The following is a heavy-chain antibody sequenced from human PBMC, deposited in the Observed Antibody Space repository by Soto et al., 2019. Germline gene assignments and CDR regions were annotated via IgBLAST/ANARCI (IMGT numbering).Heavy chain of an antibody. D-gene: IGHD3-10*01. CDR2: IYSGGST. J-gene: IGHJ4*02. CDR3: ARVKWVRPIDY. Sequence: EVQLVESGGGLVQPGGSLRLSCAASGFTVSSNYMSWVRQAPGKGLEWVSVIYSGGSTYYADSVKGRFTISRDNSKNTLYLQMNSLRAEDTAVYYCARVKWVRPIDYWGQGTLVTVSS. V-gene: IGHV3-66*01. CDR1: GFTVSSNY.